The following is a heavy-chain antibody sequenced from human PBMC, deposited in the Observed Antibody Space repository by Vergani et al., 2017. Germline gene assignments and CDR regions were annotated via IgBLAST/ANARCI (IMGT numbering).Heavy chain of an antibody. Sequence: QVQLVESGGGVVQPGRSLRLSCAASGFTFSSYGMHWVRQAPGKGLEWVAVIWYAGSNKYYADSVKGRFTISRDNSKNTLYREMNSLRAEDTAVYYCARRGYCSGGSCYSLGSYYYYYMDVWGRGAAVTVSS. D-gene: IGHD2-15*01. V-gene: IGHV3-33*01. CDR3: ARRGYCSGGSCYSLGSYYYYYMDV. J-gene: IGHJ6*03. CDR2: IWYAGSNK. CDR1: GFTFSSYG.